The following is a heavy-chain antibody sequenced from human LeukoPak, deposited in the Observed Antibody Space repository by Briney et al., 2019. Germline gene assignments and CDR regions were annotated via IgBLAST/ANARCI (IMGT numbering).Heavy chain of an antibody. CDR3: ARRGPSDYSDSSGYDWFDP. D-gene: IGHD3-22*01. V-gene: IGHV4-39*07. CDR2: SDYSGST. CDR1: GGSISSSSYY. J-gene: IGHJ5*02. Sequence: SETLSLTCTVSGGSISSSSYYWGWIRQPPGKGLEWLVSSDYSGSTYYNPSLKIRVTISVDTSKNHFSLKLRSVNAADTAVYYCARRGPSDYSDSSGYDWFDPWGQGTLVTVSS.